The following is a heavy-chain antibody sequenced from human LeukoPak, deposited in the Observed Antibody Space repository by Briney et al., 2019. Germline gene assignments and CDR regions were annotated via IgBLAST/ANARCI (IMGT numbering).Heavy chain of an antibody. CDR3: ARIDWNYDDY. D-gene: IGHD1-7*01. CDR2: IYHSGST. J-gene: IGHJ4*02. V-gene: IGHV4-38-2*02. Sequence: SETLSLTCTVSGYSISSGYYWGWIRQPPGKGLEWIGSIYHSGSTYYNPSLKSRVTISVDTSKNQFSLKLSSVTAADTAVYYCARIDWNYDDYWGQGTLVTVSS. CDR1: GYSISSGYY.